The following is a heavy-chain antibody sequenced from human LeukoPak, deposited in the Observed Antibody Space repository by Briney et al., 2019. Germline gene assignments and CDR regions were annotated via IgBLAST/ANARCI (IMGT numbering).Heavy chain of an antibody. V-gene: IGHV3-74*01. Sequence: GGSLRLSCAASGFTFSSYWMHWVRQAPGKGLVWVSRINSDGSSTTYADSVKGRFTISRDNARNTLYLQMNSLRAEDTAMYYCVRQYSYDSSGYYPWDYWGQGTLVTVSS. CDR3: VRQYSYDSSGYYPWDY. J-gene: IGHJ4*02. CDR1: GFTFSSYW. D-gene: IGHD3-22*01. CDR2: INSDGSST.